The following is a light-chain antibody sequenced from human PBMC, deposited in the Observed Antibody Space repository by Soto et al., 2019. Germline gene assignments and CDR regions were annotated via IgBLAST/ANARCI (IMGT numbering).Light chain of an antibody. Sequence: EIVLTQSPDTLSLSPVDRATLSCRASQSVNSYLAWYQQKPGQAPRLLIYDGSNRATGIPARFSGSGSGTDFTLTISSLEPEDFAVYYCQQRSDWPPITFGQGTRLDIK. CDR1: QSVNSY. CDR2: DGS. J-gene: IGKJ5*01. CDR3: QQRSDWPPIT. V-gene: IGKV3-11*01.